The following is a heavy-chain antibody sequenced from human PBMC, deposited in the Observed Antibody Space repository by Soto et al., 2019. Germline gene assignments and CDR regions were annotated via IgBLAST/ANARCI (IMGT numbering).Heavy chain of an antibody. CDR1: GVSVTTSGGYY. V-gene: IGHV4-31*03. J-gene: IGHJ4*02. CDR3: AKDEGLLWSGELL. Sequence: SETLSLTCSVSGVSVTTSGGYYWSWIRQHPGKGLEWIGYIYYSGSTYYNPSLKSRVTISADPSTNQFSLMMTSVTVADTAVYYCAKDEGLLWSGELLWGQGILATVS. D-gene: IGHD3-10*01. CDR2: IYYSGST.